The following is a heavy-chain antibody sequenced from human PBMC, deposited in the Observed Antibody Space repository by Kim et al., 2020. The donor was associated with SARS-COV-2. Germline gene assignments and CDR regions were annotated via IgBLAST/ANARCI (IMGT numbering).Heavy chain of an antibody. D-gene: IGHD3-22*01. CDR1: GYTFTSYG. CDR2: ISAYNGNT. CDR3: ASTEYYYDSSGYYYEGWWFDP. J-gene: IGHJ5*02. V-gene: IGHV1-18*01. Sequence: ASVKVSCKASGYTFTSYGISWVRQAPGQGLEWMGWISAYNGNTNYAQKLQGRVTMTTDTSTSTAYMELRSLRSDDTAVYYCASTEYYYDSSGYYYEGWWFDPWGQGTLVTVSS.